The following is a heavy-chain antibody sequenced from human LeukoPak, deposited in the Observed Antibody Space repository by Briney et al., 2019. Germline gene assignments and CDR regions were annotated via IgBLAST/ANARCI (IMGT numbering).Heavy chain of an antibody. V-gene: IGHV3-23*01. CDR2: ISGSADST. Sequence: PGGSLRLSCAASGFTFSSSAMSWVRQAPGKGLEWVSSISGSADSTYYADSVKGRFTISRDNSKNTLYLQMNSLRAEDTALYYCARDGPQRVDWLVGYFDYWGQGTLVTVSS. CDR3: ARDGPQRVDWLVGYFDY. CDR1: GFTFSSSA. D-gene: IGHD3-9*01. J-gene: IGHJ4*02.